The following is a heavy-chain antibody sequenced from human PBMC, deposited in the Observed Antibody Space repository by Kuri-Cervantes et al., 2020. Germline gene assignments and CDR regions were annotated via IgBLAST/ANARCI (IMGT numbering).Heavy chain of an antibody. CDR1: GFTFSSYS. V-gene: IGHV3-21*01. D-gene: IGHD3-3*01. CDR2: ISSSSSYI. Sequence: GESLKISCAASGFTFSSYSMNWVRQAPGKGLEWVSSISSSSSYIYYADSVKGRFTISRDNAKNSLYLQMNSLRAEDTAVYYCARDLPQDFWSAKSRGWFDYWGQGTLVTV. J-gene: IGHJ4*02. CDR3: ARDLPQDFWSAKSRGWFDY.